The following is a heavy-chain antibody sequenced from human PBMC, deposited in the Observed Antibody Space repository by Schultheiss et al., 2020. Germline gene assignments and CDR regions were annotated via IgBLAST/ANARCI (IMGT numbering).Heavy chain of an antibody. Sequence: SETLSLTCTVSGGSISSGGYYWSWIRQHPGKGLEWIGYIYYSGSTYYNPSLKSRVTISVDKSKNQFSLRLSSVTAADTAVYYCAGEDPSSSSGHYDYWGQGTLVTVSS. CDR2: IYYSGST. D-gene: IGHD6-6*01. J-gene: IGHJ4*02. V-gene: IGHV4-31*03. CDR3: AGEDPSSSSGHYDY. CDR1: GGSISSGGYY.